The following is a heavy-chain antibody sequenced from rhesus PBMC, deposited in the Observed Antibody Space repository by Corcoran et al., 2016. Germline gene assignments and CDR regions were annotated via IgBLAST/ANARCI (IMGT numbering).Heavy chain of an antibody. CDR1: GYSISRNY. Sequence: QVQLQESGPGLVKPSATLSLTCAVSGYSISRNYWSWIRQPPGKGLELIGYIYGSRGSTYYNPSLKSRGTILTDTSKNHLSLKLSSLTAADTAVYYCAREKRSAWLDYFDYWGQGVLVTVSS. CDR3: AREKRSAWLDYFDY. J-gene: IGHJ4*01. V-gene: IGHV4-160*01. D-gene: IGHD1-38*01. CDR2: IYGSRGST.